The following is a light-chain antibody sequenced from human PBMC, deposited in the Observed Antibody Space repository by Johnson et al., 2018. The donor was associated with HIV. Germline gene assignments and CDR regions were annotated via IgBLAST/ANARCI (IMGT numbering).Light chain of an antibody. J-gene: IGLJ1*01. CDR1: SSNIGNNY. Sequence: QSVLTQPPSVSAAPGQKVTISCSGSSSNIGNNYVSWYQQLPGTAPKLLIYENNKRPSGIPDRFSGSKSGTSATLCITGLQTGYEADYYCGTWDSSLSAYVFGTGTKVTVL. CDR3: GTWDSSLSAYV. V-gene: IGLV1-51*02. CDR2: ENN.